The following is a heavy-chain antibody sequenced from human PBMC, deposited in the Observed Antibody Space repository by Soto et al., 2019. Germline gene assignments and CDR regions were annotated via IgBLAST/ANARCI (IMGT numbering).Heavy chain of an antibody. CDR2: ISGSGGST. CDR1: GFTFSSYA. V-gene: IGHV3-23*01. D-gene: IGHD2-2*01. J-gene: IGHJ6*03. Sequence: EVQLLESGGGLVQPGGSLRLSCAASGFTFSSYAMSWVRQAPGKGLEWVSAISGSGGSTYYADSVKGRFTISRDNSKNTLYLQMNSLRAEDTAVYYCAKEATCSSTSCYERSYYYYYMDVRGKGTTVTVSS. CDR3: AKEATCSSTSCYERSYYYYYMDV.